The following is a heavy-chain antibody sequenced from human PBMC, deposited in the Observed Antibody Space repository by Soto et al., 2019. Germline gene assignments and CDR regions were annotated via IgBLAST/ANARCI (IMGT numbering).Heavy chain of an antibody. V-gene: IGHV4-30-4*01. CDR3: ARERPVGSRLDP. J-gene: IGHJ5*02. D-gene: IGHD6-13*01. CDR1: GGSLSSGDYY. CDR2: IYYSGST. Sequence: QVQLQESGPGLVKPSQTLSLTCTVSGGSLSSGDYYWSWIRQPPGKGLEWIGYIYYSGSTYYNPSLKSRVTIAVDTSTNQFSLKLSSVTAADTAVSYCARERPVGSRLDPWGQGTLVTVSS.